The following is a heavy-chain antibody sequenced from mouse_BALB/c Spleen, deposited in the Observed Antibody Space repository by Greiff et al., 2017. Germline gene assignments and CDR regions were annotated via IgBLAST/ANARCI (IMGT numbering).Heavy chain of an antibody. CDR3: ARRVGFYYGSSYWYFDV. J-gene: IGHJ1*01. V-gene: IGHV8-8*01. CDR1: GFSLSTSGMG. CDR2: IWWDDDK. Sequence: QVQLKESGPGILKPSQTLSLTCSFSGFSLSTSGMGVGWIRQPSGKGLEWLAHIWWDDDKYYNPSLKSQLTISKDTSRNQVFLKITSVDTADTATYYCARRVGFYYGSSYWYFDVWGAGTTVTVSS. D-gene: IGHD1-1*01.